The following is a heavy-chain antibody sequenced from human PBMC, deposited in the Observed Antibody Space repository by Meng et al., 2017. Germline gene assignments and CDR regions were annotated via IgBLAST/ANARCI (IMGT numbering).Heavy chain of an antibody. V-gene: IGHV4-4*02. CDR2: IYHSGST. J-gene: IGHJ4*02. CDR3: ARKLYDARYYDY. Sequence: QVQLQESGPGLVKPSGPLSLTCAVSGGSISSNNWWSWVRQPPGKGLDWIGEIYHSGSTNYNPSLKSRVTISVDKSDNQFSLRLSSVTAADTAVYYCARKLYDARYYDYWGQGTLVTVSS. D-gene: IGHD2-2*02. CDR1: GGSISSNNW.